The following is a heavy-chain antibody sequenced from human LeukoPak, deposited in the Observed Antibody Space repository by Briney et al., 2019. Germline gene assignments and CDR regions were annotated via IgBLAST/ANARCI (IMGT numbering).Heavy chain of an antibody. Sequence: GGSLRLSCGASGFTFSNYGMLWVRQAPGKGLEWVAVISYDGSNKYYADSVKGRFTISRDNSKNTLYLQMNSLRAEDTAVYYCAKSSYSSGWYRFGYWGQGTLVTVSS. CDR3: AKSSYSSGWYRFGY. J-gene: IGHJ4*02. V-gene: IGHV3-30*18. D-gene: IGHD6-19*01. CDR2: ISYDGSNK. CDR1: GFTFSNYG.